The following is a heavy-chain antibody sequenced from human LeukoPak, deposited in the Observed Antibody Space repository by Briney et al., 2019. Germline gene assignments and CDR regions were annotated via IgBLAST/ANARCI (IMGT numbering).Heavy chain of an antibody. D-gene: IGHD3-3*01. V-gene: IGHV1-69*05. CDR3: ARDRVTIFGEGFDP. J-gene: IGHJ5*02. CDR1: GGTFSSYA. Sequence: ASVKVSCKASGGTFSSYAISWVRQAPGRGLEWMGGIIPIFGTANYAQKFQGRVTITTDESTSTAYMELSSLRSEDTAVYYCARDRVTIFGEGFDPWGQGTLVTVSS. CDR2: IIPIFGTA.